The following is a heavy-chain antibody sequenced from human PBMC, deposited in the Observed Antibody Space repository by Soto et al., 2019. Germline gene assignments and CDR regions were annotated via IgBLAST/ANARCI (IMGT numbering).Heavy chain of an antibody. J-gene: IGHJ2*01. CDR3: VRDRADFSSTYYHYFSV. CDR1: GTSVRHFY. CDR2: IYSTGTT. V-gene: IGHV4-4*07. Sequence: SETLSLTCKVSGTSVRHFYLSWIRQSAGKGLEWIGRIYSTGTTNFNPSLKSRLTMSMDMSKNQVSLNLTSVTAADTAVYYCVRDRADFSSTYYHYFSVWGRGTLVTVS. D-gene: IGHD6-13*01.